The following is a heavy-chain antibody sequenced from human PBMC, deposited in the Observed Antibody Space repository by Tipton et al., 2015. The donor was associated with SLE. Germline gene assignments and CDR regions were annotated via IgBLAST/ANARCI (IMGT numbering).Heavy chain of an antibody. D-gene: IGHD6-13*01. J-gene: IGHJ3*02. CDR3: ARGGRAPLRCSWSNAVDI. CDR2: LNHSGNT. V-gene: IGHV4-34*01. Sequence: TLSLTCAVYGGSFSRYFLTCIRQPPGKGLEWLGELNHSGNTNYNPYLKSRVTISVDTSKNQFSLKLSSVTAADTAVYYCARGGRAPLRCSWSNAVDIWGQVTLVTV. CDR1: GGSFSRYF.